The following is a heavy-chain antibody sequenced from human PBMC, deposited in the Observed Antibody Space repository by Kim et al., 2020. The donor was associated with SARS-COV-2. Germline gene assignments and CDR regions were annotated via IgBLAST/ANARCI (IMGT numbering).Heavy chain of an antibody. CDR3: ARFGGEPLYYYYYGMDV. CDR2: IYSGGST. D-gene: IGHD3-10*01. J-gene: IGHJ6*02. CDR1: GFTVSSNY. Sequence: GGSLRLSCAASGFTVSSNYMSWVRQAPGKGLEWVSVIYSGGSTYYADSVKGRFTISRHNSKNTLYLQMNSLRAEDTAVYYCARFGGEPLYYYYYGMDVWGQGTTVTVSS. V-gene: IGHV3-53*04.